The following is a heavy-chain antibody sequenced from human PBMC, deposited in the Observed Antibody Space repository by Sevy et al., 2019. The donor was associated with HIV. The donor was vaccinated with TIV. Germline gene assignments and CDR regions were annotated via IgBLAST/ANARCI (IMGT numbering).Heavy chain of an antibody. CDR3: AREGYYDFWSGYPRNEFDY. D-gene: IGHD3-3*01. V-gene: IGHV3-30-3*01. CDR1: GFNFSIYA. CDR2: IPYDGNNK. Sequence: GGSLRLSYAASGFNFSIYAMHWVRQAPGKGLEWVAVIPYDGNNKYYADSVKGRFTISRDNSKNIFYLQMNSLRGEDTAVYYCAREGYYDFWSGYPRNEFDYWGQGTLVTVSS. J-gene: IGHJ4*02.